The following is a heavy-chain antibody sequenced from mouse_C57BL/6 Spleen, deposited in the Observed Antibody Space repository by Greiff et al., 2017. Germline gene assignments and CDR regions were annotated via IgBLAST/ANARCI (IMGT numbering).Heavy chain of an antibody. V-gene: IGHV2-9-1*01. CDR1: GFSLTSYA. CDR2: IWTGGGT. Sequence: VQGVESGPGLVAPSQSLSITCTVSGFSLTSYAISWVRQPPGKGLEWLGVIWTGGGTNYNSALKSRLSISKDNSKSQVFLKMNSLQTDDTARYYCARNRDTTVVDWYFDVWGTGTTVTVSS. J-gene: IGHJ1*03. CDR3: ARNRDTTVVDWYFDV. D-gene: IGHD1-1*01.